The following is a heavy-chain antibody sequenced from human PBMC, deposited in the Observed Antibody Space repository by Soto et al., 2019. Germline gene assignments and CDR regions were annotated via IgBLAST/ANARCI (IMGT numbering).Heavy chain of an antibody. CDR1: GGSFSGYY. D-gene: IGHD5-12*01. V-gene: IGHV4-34*01. Sequence: KSSETLSLTCAVYGGSFSGYYWSWIRQPPGKGLEWIGEINHSGSTNYNPSLKSRVTISVDTSKNQFSLKLSSVTAADTAVYYCARSKTYSGYEFDYWGQGTLVTVSS. CDR3: ARSKTYSGYEFDY. J-gene: IGHJ4*02. CDR2: INHSGST.